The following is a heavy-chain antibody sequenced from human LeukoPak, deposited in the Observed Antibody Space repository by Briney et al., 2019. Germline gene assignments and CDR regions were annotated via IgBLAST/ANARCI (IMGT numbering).Heavy chain of an antibody. CDR1: GFTFSSYE. V-gene: IGHV3-48*03. D-gene: IGHD3-22*01. J-gene: IGHJ4*02. CDR3: ASSPDPYYYDSSDYSDY. CDR2: ISSSGSTI. Sequence: GGSLRLSCAASGFTFSSYEMNWVRQAPGKGLEWVSYISSSGSTIYYADSVKGRFTISRDNAKNSLYLQMNSLRAEDTAVYYCASSPDPYYYDSSDYSDYWGQGTLVTVSS.